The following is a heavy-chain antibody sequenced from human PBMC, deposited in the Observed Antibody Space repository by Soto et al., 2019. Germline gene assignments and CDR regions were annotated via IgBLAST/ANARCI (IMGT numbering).Heavy chain of an antibody. V-gene: IGHV3-23*01. CDR3: AKVPLSLKFYDY. CDR1: GFTFSNYL. CDR2: ISGSGTNT. Sequence: PGGSLRLSCAASGFTFSNYLMNWVRQAPGKGLEWVSGISGSGTNTHYADSVKGRFTISRDNSKNTLYLQMNSLTVAFTAIFYCAKVPLSLKFYDYWGQGTQVTVSS. J-gene: IGHJ4*02.